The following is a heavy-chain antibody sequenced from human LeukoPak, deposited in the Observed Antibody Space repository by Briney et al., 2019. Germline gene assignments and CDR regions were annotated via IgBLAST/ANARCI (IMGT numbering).Heavy chain of an antibody. CDR1: GGSISSSSYY. Sequence: PSETLSLTCTVSGGSISSSSYYWGWIRQPPGKGLEWIGSIYYSGSTYYNPSLKSRVTISVDTSKHQFSLKLSSVTAADTAVYYCARIRSLDVPSNWFDPWGQGTLVTVSS. D-gene: IGHD2-2*01. J-gene: IGHJ5*02. V-gene: IGHV4-39*01. CDR2: IYYSGST. CDR3: ARIRSLDVPSNWFDP.